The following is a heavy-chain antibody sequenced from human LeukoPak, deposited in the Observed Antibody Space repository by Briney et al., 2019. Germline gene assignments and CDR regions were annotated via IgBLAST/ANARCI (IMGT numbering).Heavy chain of an antibody. CDR3: ARHVAQSGSYYMDV. CDR2: IYTSGST. D-gene: IGHD1-26*01. CDR1: GGSISSYY. J-gene: IGHJ6*03. V-gene: IGHV4-4*09. Sequence: PSETLSLTCTVSGGSISSYYWSWIRQPPGKGLEWIGYIYTSGSTNYNPSLKSRVTISADTSKNQFSLKLSSVTAADTAVYYCARHVAQSGSYYMDVWGKGTTVTVSS.